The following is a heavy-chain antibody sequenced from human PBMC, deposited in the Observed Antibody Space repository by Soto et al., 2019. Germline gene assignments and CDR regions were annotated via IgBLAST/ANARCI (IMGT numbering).Heavy chain of an antibody. D-gene: IGHD3-22*01. Sequence: GGSLRLSCAASGFTFISYGMHWVLQAPCKGLEWVAVIWYDGSNKYYADSVKGRFTISRDNSKNTLYLQMNSLRAEDTAVYYCARDFPLHYYDSSLSLAFDIWGQGTMVTVSS. J-gene: IGHJ3*02. CDR1: GFTFISYG. CDR3: ARDFPLHYYDSSLSLAFDI. CDR2: IWYDGSNK. V-gene: IGHV3-33*01.